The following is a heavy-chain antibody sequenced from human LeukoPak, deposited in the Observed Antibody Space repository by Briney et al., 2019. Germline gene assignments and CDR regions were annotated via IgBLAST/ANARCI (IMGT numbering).Heavy chain of an antibody. CDR3: AKGLLEWLLSYMDV. J-gene: IGHJ6*03. Sequence: PGGSLRLSCAASGFTFSSYGMHWVRQAPGKGLEWVAFIRYDGSNKYYADSVKGRFTISRDNSKNTLYLQMNRLRAEDTAVYYCAKGLLEWLLSYMDVWGKGTTVTVSS. V-gene: IGHV3-30*02. D-gene: IGHD3-3*01. CDR2: IRYDGSNK. CDR1: GFTFSSYG.